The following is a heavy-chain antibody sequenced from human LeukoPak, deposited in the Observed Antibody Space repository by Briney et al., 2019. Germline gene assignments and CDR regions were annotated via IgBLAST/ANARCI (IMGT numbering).Heavy chain of an antibody. Sequence: GGSLRLSCAASGFTFSDYYMSWIRQAPGKGLEWVPYISSSGSSIYFADSVKGRFTISRDNAKNSLYLQMNSLRAEDTAVYYCARGSGYYDSSGYPANWFDPWGQGTLVTVSS. CDR3: ARGSGYYDSSGYPANWFDP. D-gene: IGHD3-22*01. CDR2: ISSSGSSI. V-gene: IGHV3-11*01. J-gene: IGHJ5*02. CDR1: GFTFSDYY.